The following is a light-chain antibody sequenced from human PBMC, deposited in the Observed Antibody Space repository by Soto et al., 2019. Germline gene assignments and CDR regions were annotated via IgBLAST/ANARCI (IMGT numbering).Light chain of an antibody. V-gene: IGKV3-15*01. CDR2: GAS. CDR3: QQHDQGWT. J-gene: IGKJ1*01. CDR1: QSVRTK. Sequence: EMVMTQSPATLSVSLGERATLSCRASQSVRTKLVWYQQKPGQAPRLLIYGASTRATGIPARLSGSGSGTEFTLTISSLQSEDFAVYYCQQHDQGWTFGQGTKVEIK.